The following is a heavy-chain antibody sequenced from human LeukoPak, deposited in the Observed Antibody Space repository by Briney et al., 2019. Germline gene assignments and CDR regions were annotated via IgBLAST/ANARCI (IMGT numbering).Heavy chain of an antibody. CDR1: EGTFGGYS. CDR3: AAGRRLGELFFDY. V-gene: IGHV1-69*13. Sequence: SVKFSCKASEGTFGGYSIDWVRQAPGQGLDWVGGINPIFNILYYAQNFQGRVTITADESTNTAYLELDSLKHDDTAVYYCAAGRRLGELFFDYWGQGTLVTVSS. CDR2: INPIFNIL. J-gene: IGHJ4*02. D-gene: IGHD3-10*01.